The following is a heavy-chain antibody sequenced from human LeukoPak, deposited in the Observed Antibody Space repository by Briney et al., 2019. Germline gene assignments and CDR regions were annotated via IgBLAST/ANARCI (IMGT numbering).Heavy chain of an antibody. Sequence: ASVKVSCKASGGTFSSYAISWVRQAPGQGLEWMGGIIPIFGTANYAQKFQGRVTITADESTSTAYMELSSLRSEDTAVYYCARAPTRYYDSLTGRECGMDVWGQGTTVTVSS. V-gene: IGHV1-69*13. CDR2: IIPIFGTA. D-gene: IGHD3-9*01. CDR3: ARAPTRYYDSLTGRECGMDV. J-gene: IGHJ6*02. CDR1: GGTFSSYA.